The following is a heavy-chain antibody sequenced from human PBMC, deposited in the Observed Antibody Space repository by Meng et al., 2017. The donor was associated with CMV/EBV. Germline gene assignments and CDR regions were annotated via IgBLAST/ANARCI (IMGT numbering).Heavy chain of an antibody. CDR2: ISSSSSYI. J-gene: IGHJ4*02. V-gene: IGHV3-21*01. Sequence: GESLKISCAASGFTFSSYSMNWVRQAPGKGLEWVSSISSSSSYIYYEDSVKGRFTISRDNAKNSLYLQMNSLRAEDTAVYYCARLLCSSTSCYFDYWGQGTLVTVSS. D-gene: IGHD2-2*01. CDR1: GFTFSSYS. CDR3: ARLLCSSTSCYFDY.